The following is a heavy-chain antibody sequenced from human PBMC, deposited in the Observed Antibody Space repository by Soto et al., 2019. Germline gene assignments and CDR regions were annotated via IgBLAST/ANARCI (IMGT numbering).Heavy chain of an antibody. D-gene: IGHD2-21*02. V-gene: IGHV3-53*01. J-gene: IGHJ4*02. CDR2: IYSGGST. CDR1: GFTVSSNY. CDR3: ARGHLFYCGGDCYSPYFAY. Sequence: EVQLVESGGGLIQPGGSLRLSCAASGFTVSSNYMSWVRQAPGKGLEWVSVIYSGGSTYYADSVKGRFTISRDNSKNTLYLQMNSLRAEDTAVYYCARGHLFYCGGDCYSPYFAYWGQGTLVAVSS.